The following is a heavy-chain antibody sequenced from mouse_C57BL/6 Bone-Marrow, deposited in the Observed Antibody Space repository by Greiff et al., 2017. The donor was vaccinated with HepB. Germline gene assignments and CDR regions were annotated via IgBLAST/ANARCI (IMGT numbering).Heavy chain of an antibody. CDR1: GYTFTSYW. J-gene: IGHJ3*01. Sequence: QVQLQQPGAELVKPGASVKLSSKASGYTFTSYWMHWVNQRPGRGLEWIGRIDPNSGGTKYNEKFKSKATLTVDKPSSTAYMQLSSLTSADSEFYYCARYYGSSSWFAYWGQGTLGTVSA. CDR3: ARYYGSSSWFAY. CDR2: IDPNSGGT. V-gene: IGHV1-62-3*01. D-gene: IGHD1-1*01.